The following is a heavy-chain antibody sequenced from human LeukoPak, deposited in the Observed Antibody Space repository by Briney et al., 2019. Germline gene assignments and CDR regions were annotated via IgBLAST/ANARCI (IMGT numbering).Heavy chain of an antibody. D-gene: IGHD4-17*01. V-gene: IGHV1-2*02. CDR3: ARERHYGDYVNDIDY. CDR2: INPNSGGT. Sequence: RASVKVSCKASGYTFTGYYMHWVRQAPGQGLEWMGWINPNSGGTNYAQKFQGRVTMTRDTSISTAYMELSRLRSDDTAVYYCARERHYGDYVNDIDYWGQGTLVTVSS. J-gene: IGHJ4*02. CDR1: GYTFTGYY.